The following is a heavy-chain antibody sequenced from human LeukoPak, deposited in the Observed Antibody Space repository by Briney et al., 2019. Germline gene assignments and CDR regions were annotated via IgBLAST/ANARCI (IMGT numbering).Heavy chain of an antibody. D-gene: IGHD2/OR15-2a*01. V-gene: IGHV3-23*01. J-gene: IGHJ4*02. CDR3: ATSGLSRFGF. Sequence: GGSLRLSCAASGFTFSSYAMSWVRQAPGKGLEWVSAFSGSGGSTYYADSVKGRFTISRDNSKNTLYLQMNNLRAEDTAVYYCATSGLSRFGFWGQGTLVTVSS. CDR1: GFTFSSYA. CDR2: FSGSGGST.